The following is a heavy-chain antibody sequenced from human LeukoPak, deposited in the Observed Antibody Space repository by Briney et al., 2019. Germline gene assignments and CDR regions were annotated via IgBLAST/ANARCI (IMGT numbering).Heavy chain of an antibody. J-gene: IGHJ4*02. Sequence: SETLSLTCTVSGGSISSYYWSWIRQPPGKGLEWIGYIYYSGSTNYNPSLKSRVTISVDTSKNQFSLKLSSVTAADTAVYYCARLAGDYRVTTFDYWGQGTPVTVSS. CDR3: ARLAGDYRVTTFDY. CDR2: IYYSGST. CDR1: GGSISSYY. V-gene: IGHV4-59*08. D-gene: IGHD4-17*01.